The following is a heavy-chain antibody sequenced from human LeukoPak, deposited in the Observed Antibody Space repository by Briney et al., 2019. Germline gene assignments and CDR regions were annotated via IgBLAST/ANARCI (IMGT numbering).Heavy chain of an antibody. CDR3: ARSIGYYYTMDV. J-gene: IGHJ6*02. V-gene: IGHV3-11*01. CDR1: GFSFSDYY. D-gene: IGHD3-22*01. CDR2: ISGSGSDL. Sequence: GGSLRLSCVACGFSFSDYYMSWIRQAPGRGLEWISYISGSGSDLYYADSVKGRFTISRDNANNSLYLQMNSLRAEGTAVYYCARSIGYYYTMDVWGQGTTVTVSS.